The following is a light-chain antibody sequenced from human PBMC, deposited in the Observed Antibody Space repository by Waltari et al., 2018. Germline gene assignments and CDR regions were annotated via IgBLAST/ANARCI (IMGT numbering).Light chain of an antibody. J-gene: IGKJ4*01. CDR3: QQSSV. Sequence: DIQMTQSPSSLSASVGDRVTITCRGSQSISSYLNWYQQKPGKAPKLLIYAASSLQSGVPSRFSGSGSGTDFTLTISSLQPEDFATYYCQQSSVFGGGTKVEIK. CDR2: AAS. V-gene: IGKV1-39*01. CDR1: QSISSY.